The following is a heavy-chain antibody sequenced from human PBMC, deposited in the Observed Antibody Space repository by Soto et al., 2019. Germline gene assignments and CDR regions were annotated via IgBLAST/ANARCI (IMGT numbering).Heavy chain of an antibody. CDR2: INPKSGGT. CDR1: GYSFTDYH. Sequence: SVKGSCQASGYSFTDYHIHWVRQAPVQGLEWLGRINPKSGGTSTAQKFQGWVTMTRDRSISTVYMELTRLRSDDTAVYFCARGHSTDCSNGVCSFFYNHEMDVWGQGTTVTVSS. J-gene: IGHJ6*02. V-gene: IGHV1-2*04. CDR3: ARGHSTDCSNGVCSFFYNHEMDV. D-gene: IGHD2-8*01.